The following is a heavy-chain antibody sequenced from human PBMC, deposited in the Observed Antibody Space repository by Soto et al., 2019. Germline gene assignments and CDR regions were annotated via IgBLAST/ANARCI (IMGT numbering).Heavy chain of an antibody. D-gene: IGHD6-13*01. CDR3: RRSSRYSTDV. Sequence: SETLSLTCTVSGGSISSSRCHWGWIRQPPGKGLEWIGSINSTGTTYYNPSLNSQVTISVDTSKNQFSLNVISVTAADTAVYYCRRSSRYSTDVWGQGTTVTVSS. J-gene: IGHJ6*02. CDR2: INSTGTT. CDR1: GGSISSSRCH. V-gene: IGHV4-39*01.